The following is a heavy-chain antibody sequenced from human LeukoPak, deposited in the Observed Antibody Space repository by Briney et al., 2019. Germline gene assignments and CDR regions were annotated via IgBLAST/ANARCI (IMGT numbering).Heavy chain of an antibody. CDR1: GYTFTVYY. Sequence: ASVTVSFTPSGYTFTVYYIHWVRQAPRQGLEWMGWINPTSGATNYAPKFQGRVTMTRDTSISTAYMELNSLKSDDTAVYFCARGVVAATFYYYMDVWGKGTTVTVSS. J-gene: IGHJ6*03. D-gene: IGHD2-15*01. V-gene: IGHV1-2*02. CDR3: ARGVVAATFYYYMDV. CDR2: INPTSGAT.